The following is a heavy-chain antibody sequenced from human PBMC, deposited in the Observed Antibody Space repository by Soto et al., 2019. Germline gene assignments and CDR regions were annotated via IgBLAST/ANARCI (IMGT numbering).Heavy chain of an antibody. J-gene: IGHJ4*02. CDR1: GGSISSSNW. CDR3: ARTKDGGWDFDY. Sequence: PSETLSLTCAVSGGSISSSNWWSWVRQPPGKGLEWIGEIYHSGSTNYNPSLKSRVTISVGKSKNQFSLKLSSVTAADTAVYYCARTKDGGWDFDYWGQGTLVTVSS. V-gene: IGHV4-4*02. D-gene: IGHD6-19*01. CDR2: IYHSGST.